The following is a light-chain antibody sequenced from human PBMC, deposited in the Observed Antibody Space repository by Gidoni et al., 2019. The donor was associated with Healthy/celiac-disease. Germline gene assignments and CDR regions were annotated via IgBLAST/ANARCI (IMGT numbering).Light chain of an antibody. CDR1: SSNIGAGYD. J-gene: IGLJ2*01. CDR3: QSYDSSLSGVV. Sequence: QSVLTHPPSVPGAPGQRVTISCTGSSSNIGAGYDVHWYQQLPGTAPKLLIYGNSNRPSGVTDRFSGSKSGTSASLAITGLQAEDEADYYCQSYDSSLSGVVFGGGTKLTVL. V-gene: IGLV1-40*01. CDR2: GNS.